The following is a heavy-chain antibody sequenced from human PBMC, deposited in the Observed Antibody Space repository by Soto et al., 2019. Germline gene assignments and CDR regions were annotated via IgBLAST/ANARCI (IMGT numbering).Heavy chain of an antibody. J-gene: IGHJ4*02. CDR3: ARHTAMTRFDY. CDR2: IYYSGST. D-gene: IGHD5-18*01. Sequence: PSETLSLTCTVSGGSISSYYWSWIRQPPGKGLEWIGYIYYSGSTNYNPSLKSRVTISVDTSKNQFSLKLSSVTAADTAVYYCARHTAMTRFDYWGQGTLVTVSS. V-gene: IGHV4-59*01. CDR1: GGSISSYY.